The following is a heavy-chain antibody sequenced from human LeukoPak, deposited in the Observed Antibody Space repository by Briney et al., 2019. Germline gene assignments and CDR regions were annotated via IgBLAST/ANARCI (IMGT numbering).Heavy chain of an antibody. D-gene: IGHD1-1*01. CDR3: ARHRYNWNDGGSYYHYGMDV. V-gene: IGHV4-59*08. J-gene: IGHJ6*02. CDR1: GGSISSYY. Sequence: PSETLSLTCTVSGGSISSYYWNWIRQPPGKGLEWIGYIYYSGSTNYNPSLKSRVTISVDTSKNQFSLKLSSVTAADTAVYYCARHRYNWNDGGSYYHYGMDVWGQGTTVTVSS. CDR2: IYYSGST.